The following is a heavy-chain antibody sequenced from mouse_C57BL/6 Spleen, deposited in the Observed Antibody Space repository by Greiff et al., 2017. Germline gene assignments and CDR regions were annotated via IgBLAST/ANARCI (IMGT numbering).Heavy chain of an antibody. CDR1: GFTFSDYG. J-gene: IGHJ2*01. Sequence: DVMLVESGGGLVKPGGSLKLSCAASGFTFSDYGMHWVRQAPEKGLEWVAYISSGSSTNYYADTVKGRFTISRDNAKNTLFLQMTSLRSEDTAMYYCARSDITTNYFDYWGQGATLTVSS. CDR3: ARSDITTNYFDY. CDR2: ISSGSSTN. V-gene: IGHV5-17*01. D-gene: IGHD1-2*01.